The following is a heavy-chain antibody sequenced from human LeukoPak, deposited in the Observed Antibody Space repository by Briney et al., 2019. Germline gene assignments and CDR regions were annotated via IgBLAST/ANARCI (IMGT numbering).Heavy chain of an antibody. CDR3: TKDLNHDSSG. V-gene: IGHV3-7*01. CDR2: IKTDGSAK. J-gene: IGHJ4*02. CDR1: GFRFSDYR. Sequence: GGSLRLSCAASGFRFSDYRMTWVRQATGKGLECVANIKTDGSAKYYADSVKGRFTVYRDNAKKSLYLQMNNMRVEDTAIYYCTKDLNHDSSGWGQGTLVTVSS. D-gene: IGHD3-22*01.